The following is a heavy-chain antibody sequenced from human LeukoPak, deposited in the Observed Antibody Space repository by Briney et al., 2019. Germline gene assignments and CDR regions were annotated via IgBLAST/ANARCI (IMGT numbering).Heavy chain of an antibody. D-gene: IGHD2-2*01. CDR1: GFTVSSNY. J-gene: IGHJ6*03. CDR2: IYSGGST. V-gene: IGHV3-66*01. CDR3: ARAPEADIVVVPSPYYYYMDV. Sequence: GGSLRLSCAASGFTVSSNYMSWVRQAPGKGLEWVSVIYSGGSTYYADSVKGRFTISRDNSKNTLYLQMNSLRAEDTAVYYCARAPEADIVVVPSPYYYYMDVWGKGTTVTVSS.